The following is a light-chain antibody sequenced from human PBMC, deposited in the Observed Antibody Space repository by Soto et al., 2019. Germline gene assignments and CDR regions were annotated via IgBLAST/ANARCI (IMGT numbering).Light chain of an antibody. J-gene: IGLJ1*01. CDR2: ANT. CDR3: QAYDSSLSGSYV. Sequence: QSVLTQPPSVSGAPGQRVTISCTGSRSNIGAGYDVHWYQQLPGRAPKLLIYANTNRPSGVPDRFSGSKSGTSASLANTGLQAEDEADYYCQAYDSSLSGSYVFGSGTKLTVL. V-gene: IGLV1-40*01. CDR1: RSNIGAGYD.